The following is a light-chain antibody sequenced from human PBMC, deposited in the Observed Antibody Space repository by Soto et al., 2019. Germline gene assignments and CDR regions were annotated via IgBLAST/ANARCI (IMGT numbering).Light chain of an antibody. CDR3: QQRSNWPLT. CDR2: DAS. V-gene: IGKV3-11*01. J-gene: IGKJ4*01. Sequence: EIVLTQSPATLSLSPGERATLSCRASQSVSSYYLAWYQQKPGQAPRLLIYDASNRATGIPARFSGSGSGTDFTLTISSLEPEDFAVYYCQQRSNWPLTFGRGTKVEIK. CDR1: QSVSSY.